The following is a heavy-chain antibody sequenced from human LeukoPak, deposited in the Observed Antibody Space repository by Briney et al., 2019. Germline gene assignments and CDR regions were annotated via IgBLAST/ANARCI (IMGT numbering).Heavy chain of an antibody. CDR3: AREPYSSSSGYYYGMDV. V-gene: IGHV3-74*01. J-gene: IGHJ6*02. CDR2: TNTDGSII. CDR1: GFTISGYW. D-gene: IGHD6-6*01. Sequence: GGSLRLSCVASGFTISGYWMHWVRQAPGKGLVWVSRTNTDGSIISYADSVKGRFTISRHIAKNTLYLQMNSLRAEDTAVYYCAREPYSSSSGYYYGMDVWGQGTTVTVSS.